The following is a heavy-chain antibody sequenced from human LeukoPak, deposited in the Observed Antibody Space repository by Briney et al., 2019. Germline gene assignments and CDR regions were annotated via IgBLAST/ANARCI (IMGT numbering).Heavy chain of an antibody. J-gene: IGHJ4*02. V-gene: IGHV1-18*04. CDR2: ISAYNGNT. CDR3: ARVTQTDYDFDY. CDR1: GYTFTGYY. D-gene: IGHD4-17*01. Sequence: ASVKVSCKASGYTFTGYYMHWVRQAPGQGLEWMGWISAYNGNTDYAQKLQGRVTVTTDTSTSTAYMELRSLRSDDTAVYYCARVTQTDYDFDYWGQGTLVTVSS.